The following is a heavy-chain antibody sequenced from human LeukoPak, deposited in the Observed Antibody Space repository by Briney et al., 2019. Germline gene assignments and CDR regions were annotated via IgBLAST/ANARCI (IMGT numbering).Heavy chain of an antibody. CDR2: ITNDGSST. Sequence: GGSLRLSCAASGLTFSSHWMHWVRQAPGKGLVWVSRITNDGSSTTYADSVKGRFTISRDNAKNMLYLQVNSLRAEDTAVYYCAREYSSSSGRSFDYWGQGTLVTVSS. D-gene: IGHD6-6*01. CDR3: AREYSSSSGRSFDY. CDR1: GLTFSSHW. J-gene: IGHJ4*02. V-gene: IGHV3-74*01.